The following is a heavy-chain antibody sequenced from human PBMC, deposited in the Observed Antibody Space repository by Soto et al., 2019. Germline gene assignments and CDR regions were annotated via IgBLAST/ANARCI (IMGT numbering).Heavy chain of an antibody. V-gene: IGHV4-59*11. D-gene: IGHD2-2*01. CDR1: GGSIRSHN. Sequence: SETLSLTCSVPGGSIRSHNWSWIRQPPGKGLEWIGEMNHSAMTEYNPSLKSRITISVDTSNNKFSLNLTSVTAADTAVYYCATQGYCTSTLCFDYWGQGALVTVS. J-gene: IGHJ4*02. CDR3: ATQGYCTSTLCFDY. CDR2: MNHSAMT.